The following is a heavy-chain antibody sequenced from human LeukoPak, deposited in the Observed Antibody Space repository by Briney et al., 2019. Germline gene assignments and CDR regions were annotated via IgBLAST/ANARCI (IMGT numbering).Heavy chain of an antibody. D-gene: IGHD5-18*01. J-gene: IGHJ4*02. V-gene: IGHV3-30*02. CDR3: ARGGYSYVPFDY. CDR2: IRYDGGNK. CDR1: GFTFSSYG. Sequence: GGSLRLSCAASGFTFSSYGMHWVRQAPGKGLEWVAFIRYDGGNKYYADSVKGRFTISRDNSKNTLYLQMNSLRAEDTAVYYCARGGYSYVPFDYWGQGTLVTVSS.